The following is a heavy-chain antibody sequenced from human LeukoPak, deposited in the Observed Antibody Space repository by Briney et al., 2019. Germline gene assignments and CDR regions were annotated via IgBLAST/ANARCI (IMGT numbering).Heavy chain of an antibody. V-gene: IGHV3-30*02. Sequence: GGSLRLSCAASGFTLSTYGMHWVRQAPGKGLEWVAFIRYDGSNKYYADSVKGRFTISRDNSKNTLYLQMNSLRAEDTAVYYCASVEAFDIWGQGTMVTVSS. CDR3: ASVEAFDI. CDR1: GFTLSTYG. CDR2: IRYDGSNK. J-gene: IGHJ3*02.